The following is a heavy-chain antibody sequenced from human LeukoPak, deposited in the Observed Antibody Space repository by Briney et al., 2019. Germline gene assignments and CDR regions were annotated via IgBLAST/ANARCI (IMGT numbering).Heavy chain of an antibody. CDR1: GGSISSYY. D-gene: IGHD3-9*01. Sequence: SETLSLTCTVSGGSISSYYWSWIRQPPGKGLEWIGYIYYSGSTNYNPSLKSRVTISVDTSKNQFSLKLSSVTAADTAVYYCARGVAGPWPYYDILPNRGTGRIFDPWGQGTLVTVSS. CDR3: ARGVAGPWPYYDILPNRGTGRIFDP. J-gene: IGHJ5*02. CDR2: IYYSGST. V-gene: IGHV4-59*08.